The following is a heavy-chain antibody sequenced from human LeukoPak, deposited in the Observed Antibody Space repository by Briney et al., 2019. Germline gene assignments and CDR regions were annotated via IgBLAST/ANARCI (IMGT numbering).Heavy chain of an antibody. V-gene: IGHV3-7*05. J-gene: IGHJ4*02. CDR3: AANGGPFDF. CDR1: GFTFSSYW. CDR2: INQHGTDK. D-gene: IGHD4-23*01. Sequence: PGGSLRLSRAASGFTFSSYWMSWVRQAPGKGLEWVANINQHGTDKYYVDSVRGRFTISRDNAKNSLYLQMNSLRAEDTAVYYCAANGGPFDFWGQGTLVTVSS.